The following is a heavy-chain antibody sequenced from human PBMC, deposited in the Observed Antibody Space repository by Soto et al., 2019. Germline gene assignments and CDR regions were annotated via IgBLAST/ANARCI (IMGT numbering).Heavy chain of an antibody. D-gene: IGHD3-22*01. V-gene: IGHV3-23*01. CDR2: VSRSGRGSA. Sequence: EVQLLESGGALVQPGGSLRLSCAASGFTFNSYVMTWVRQAPGAGLEWVSSVSRSGRGSAYYADSVKGRFTISRDYSENTLFLQMNNLRDEDTALYYCARGRYLDSSDYWVANLPFDHWGLGTLVTVSS. J-gene: IGHJ4*02. CDR3: ARGRYLDSSDYWVANLPFDH. CDR1: GFTFNSYV.